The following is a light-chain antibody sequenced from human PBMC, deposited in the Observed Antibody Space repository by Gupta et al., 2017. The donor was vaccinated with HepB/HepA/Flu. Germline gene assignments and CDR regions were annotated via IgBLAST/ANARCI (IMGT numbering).Light chain of an antibody. Sequence: EIVLTQSPGTLSLSPGERATLSCRASQSVSSSYLAWYQQKPGQAPRLLIYGASSRATGIPDRFSGSGSGTDFTLTISRLEPEDFAVYYCQQDGSSPNTFPQGTKLGIK. V-gene: IGKV3-20*01. J-gene: IGKJ2*01. CDR3: QQDGSSPNT. CDR1: QSVSSSY. CDR2: GAS.